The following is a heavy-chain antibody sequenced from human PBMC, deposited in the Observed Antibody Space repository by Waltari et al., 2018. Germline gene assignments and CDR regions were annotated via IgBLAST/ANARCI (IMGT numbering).Heavy chain of an antibody. CDR3: ARDVNSGSYAHYYYYYMDV. V-gene: IGHV4-4*07. D-gene: IGHD1-26*01. Sequence: QVQLQESGPGLVKPSETLSLTCTVSGGSISSYYWSWIRQTAGKGLEWIGRIYTSGSTNYNPSLKSRVTMSVDTSKNQFSLKLSSVTAADTAVYYCARDVNSGSYAHYYYYYMDVWGKGTTVTISS. J-gene: IGHJ6*03. CDR1: GGSISSYY. CDR2: IYTSGST.